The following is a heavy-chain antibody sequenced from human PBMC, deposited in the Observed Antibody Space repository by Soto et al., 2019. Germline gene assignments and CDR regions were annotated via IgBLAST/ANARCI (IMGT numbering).Heavy chain of an antibody. J-gene: IGHJ6*02. CDR2: IIPIFGTA. D-gene: IGHD2-2*01. Sequence: ASVKVSCKASGGTFSSYAISWVRQAPGQGLEWMGGIIPIFGTANYAQKFQGRVTITADESTSTAYMELSSLRSEDTAVYYCARDRVQGGYCSSTSCYGPYYGMDVWGQGTKVTVS. CDR1: GGTFSSYA. V-gene: IGHV1-69*13. CDR3: ARDRVQGGYCSSTSCYGPYYGMDV.